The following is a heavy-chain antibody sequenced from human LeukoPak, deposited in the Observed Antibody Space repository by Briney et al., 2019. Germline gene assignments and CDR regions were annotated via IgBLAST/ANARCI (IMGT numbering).Heavy chain of an antibody. CDR2: MKIDGSEE. V-gene: IGHV3-7*01. CDR3: ARWARYCSSGSCYSWFDP. D-gene: IGHD2-15*01. CDR1: GFTFMSYW. Sequence: PGGSLRLSCAASGFTFMSYWMGWVRQAPGKGVEWGANMKIDGSEEYYVDSVKGRFTISSDNAKNSLYLQMNSLRVDDTAVYYCARWARYCSSGSCYSWFDPWGQGTLVTVSS. J-gene: IGHJ5*02.